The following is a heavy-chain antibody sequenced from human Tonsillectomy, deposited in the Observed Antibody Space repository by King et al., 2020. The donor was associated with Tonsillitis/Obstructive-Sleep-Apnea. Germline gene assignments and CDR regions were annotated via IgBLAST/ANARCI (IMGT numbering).Heavy chain of an antibody. CDR2: INSDGSSR. Sequence: VQLVESGGGLVQPGGSLRLSCAASGFTFSSYWMHWVRQAPAKGLVWVSRINSDGSSRSYAYSVKGRFTISRDNAKNTLYLQMNSLRAEYTAVYYCARDKEQWLFYNWFDPWGQGTLVTVSS. CDR3: ARDKEQWLFYNWFDP. J-gene: IGHJ5*02. V-gene: IGHV3-74*01. D-gene: IGHD6-19*01. CDR1: GFTFSSYW.